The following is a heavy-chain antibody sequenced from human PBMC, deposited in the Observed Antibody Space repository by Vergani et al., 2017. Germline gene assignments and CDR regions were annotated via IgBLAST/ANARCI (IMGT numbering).Heavy chain of an antibody. CDR3: ARLEDGYYDSSGYPQVTKEYFDY. CDR2: IIPIFGTA. D-gene: IGHD3-22*01. Sequence: QVQLVQSGAEVKKPGSSVKVSCKASGGTFSSYAISWVRQAPGQGLEWMGGIIPIFGTANYAQKFQGRVPITADESTSTAYMELSSLRSEDTAVYYCARLEDGYYDSSGYPQVTKEYFDYWGQGTLVTVSS. CDR1: GGTFSSYA. J-gene: IGHJ4*02. V-gene: IGHV1-69*12.